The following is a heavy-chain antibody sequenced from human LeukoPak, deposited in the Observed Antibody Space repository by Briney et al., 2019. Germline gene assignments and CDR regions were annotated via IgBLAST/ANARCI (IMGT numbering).Heavy chain of an antibody. J-gene: IGHJ4*02. CDR2: IIPIFGTA. Sequence: SVKVSCKASGGTFSSYAISWVRQAPGQGLEWMGGIIPIFGTANYAQKFQGRVTITTDESTSTAYMELSGLRSEDTAVYYCASSPLSYYGSGSYYNVVDYWGQGTLVTVSS. V-gene: IGHV1-69*05. CDR1: GGTFSSYA. D-gene: IGHD3-10*01. CDR3: ASSPLSYYGSGSYYNVVDY.